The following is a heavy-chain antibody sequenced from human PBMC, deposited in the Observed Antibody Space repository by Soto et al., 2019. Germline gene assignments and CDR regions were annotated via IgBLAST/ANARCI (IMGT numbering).Heavy chain of an antibody. J-gene: IGHJ4*02. D-gene: IGHD1-26*01. V-gene: IGHV3-7*01. CDR3: ASGRALDY. Sequence: EVQLEESGGGLVQPGGSLRLSCAASGFTFRSYWVTWLRQAPGKGLEWVANINQDGGVQFYADSVKGRFTISRDNAKNSVYLQMNSLRVEDTAVFYCASGRALDYWGQGTLVTVSS. CDR2: INQDGGVQ. CDR1: GFTFRSYW.